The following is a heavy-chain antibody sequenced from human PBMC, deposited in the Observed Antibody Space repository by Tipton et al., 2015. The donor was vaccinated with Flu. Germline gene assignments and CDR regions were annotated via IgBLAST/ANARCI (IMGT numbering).Heavy chain of an antibody. Sequence: QLVQSGAEVKKPGASVKVSCKASGYTFTSNYIHWVRQAPGQGLEWMGIINPSGGYSTYAQRFQGRVTMTKDTSTSSVYMQLNSLRSQDTAVYYCARRDYSNYVSEPKNWFDPWGQGILVTVSS. CDR2: INPSGGYS. CDR1: GYTFTSNY. J-gene: IGHJ5*02. D-gene: IGHD4-11*01. V-gene: IGHV1-46*01. CDR3: ARRDYSNYVSEPKNWFDP.